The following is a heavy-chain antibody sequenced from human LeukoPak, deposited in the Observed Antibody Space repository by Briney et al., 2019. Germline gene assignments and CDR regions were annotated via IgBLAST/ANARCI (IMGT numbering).Heavy chain of an antibody. Sequence: PSETLSLTCTVSGGSISSGGYYWSWIRQHPGKGLEWIGYIYYSGSTYYNPSLKSRVTISVDTSKNQFSLKLSSVTAADTAVYYCAGDESTSDAFDIWGQGTMVTVSS. CDR1: GGSISSGGYY. J-gene: IGHJ3*02. CDR2: IYYSGST. CDR3: AGDESTSDAFDI. D-gene: IGHD2-2*01. V-gene: IGHV4-31*03.